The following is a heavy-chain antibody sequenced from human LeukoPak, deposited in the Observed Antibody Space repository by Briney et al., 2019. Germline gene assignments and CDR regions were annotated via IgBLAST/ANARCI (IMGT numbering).Heavy chain of an antibody. Sequence: PGGSLRLSCAASGFTFSDYGIHWVRQAPGKGLEWVAVISYDGSNKFYADSVKGRFTISRDNSKNTVYLQMNSLRAEDTAVYYCAKGGGYKYFDYWGQGTLVTVSS. D-gene: IGHD5-24*01. CDR1: GFTFSDYG. CDR2: ISYDGSNK. V-gene: IGHV3-30-3*01. CDR3: AKGGGYKYFDY. J-gene: IGHJ4*02.